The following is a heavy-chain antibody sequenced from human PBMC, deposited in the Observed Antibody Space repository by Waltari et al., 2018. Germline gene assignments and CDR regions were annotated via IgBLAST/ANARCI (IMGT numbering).Heavy chain of an antibody. V-gene: IGHV4-39*01. CDR1: GGSISRSSYY. CDR2: IYYSGTT. D-gene: IGHD5-12*01. CDR3: VRHWKRNGYRFDP. Sequence: QLQLQESGPTLVKPSETRSLTCTVSGGSISRSSYYWGWIRQSPGKGLEWIGSIYYSGTTYYNPTLESRVTISGDMSKNQFSLKLSSVTAADTAVYYCVRHWKRNGYRFDPWGQGTLVTVSS. J-gene: IGHJ5*02.